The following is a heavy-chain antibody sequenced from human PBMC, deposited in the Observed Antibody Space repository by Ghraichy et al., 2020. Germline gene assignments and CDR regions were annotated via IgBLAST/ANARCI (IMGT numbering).Heavy chain of an antibody. V-gene: IGHV7-4-1*02. Sequence: ASVKVSCKASGYNFISYTINWVRQAPGQGLEWMGWINTNTGNPTYAQGFTGRFVFSLDTSVSTAYLQITSLRAEDTAVYYCAKDQPLLGSDDILAGLHGFDIWGQGTVVTVSS. J-gene: IGHJ3*02. D-gene: IGHD3-9*01. CDR1: GYNFISYT. CDR3: AKDQPLLGSDDILAGLHGFDI. CDR2: INTNTGNP.